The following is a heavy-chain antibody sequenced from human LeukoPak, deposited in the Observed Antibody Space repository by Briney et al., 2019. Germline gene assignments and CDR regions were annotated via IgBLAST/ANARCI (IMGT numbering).Heavy chain of an antibody. V-gene: IGHV3-66*01. CDR3: VSLRAYDILGYMDV. CDR1: GFTVSSNY. D-gene: IGHD3-9*01. J-gene: IGHJ6*02. Sequence: GGSLRLSCAASGFTVSSNYMSWVRQAPGKGLEWVSVIYSGGSTYYADSVKGRFTISRDNSKNTLYLQMNSLRAEDTAVYYCVSLRAYDILGYMDVWGQGTTVTVSS. CDR2: IYSGGST.